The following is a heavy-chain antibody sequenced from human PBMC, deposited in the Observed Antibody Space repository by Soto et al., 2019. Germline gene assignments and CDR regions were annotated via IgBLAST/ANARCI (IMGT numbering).Heavy chain of an antibody. J-gene: IGHJ4*02. V-gene: IGHV4-34*01. D-gene: IGHD3-10*01. Sequence: SEALSLSCAVYGGSFSGYYWSWIRQPPGKGLEWIGEINHSGSTNYNPSLKSRVTISVDTSKNQFSLKLSSVTAADTAVYYCARGLGVTMVRGVYFDYWGQGTLVTVSS. CDR1: GGSFSGYY. CDR2: INHSGST. CDR3: ARGLGVTMVRGVYFDY.